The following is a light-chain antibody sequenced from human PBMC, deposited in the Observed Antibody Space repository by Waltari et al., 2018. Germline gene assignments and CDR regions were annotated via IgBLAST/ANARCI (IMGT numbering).Light chain of an antibody. J-gene: IGKJ2*01. CDR2: GAS. Sequence: MFTQSPATLSLSPGETATLSCRASQRLTKYYLSWYQQKPGQAPRLLIYGASSRAAGIPERFRGSGSGTDFTLTINRLEPEDFAMYYCQQYGSSILYTFGQGTKLEIK. V-gene: IGKV3-20*01. CDR1: QRLTKYY. CDR3: QQYGSSILYT.